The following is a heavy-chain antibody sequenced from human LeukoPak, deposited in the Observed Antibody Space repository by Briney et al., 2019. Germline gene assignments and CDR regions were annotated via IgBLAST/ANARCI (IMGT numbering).Heavy chain of an antibody. Sequence: ASVTVSCKASGYTFTGYYMHWVRQAPGQGLEWMGRINPNSGGTNYAQKFQGRATMTRDTSISTAYMELSRLRSDDTAVYYCARDPVGTRYYYEGAWFDPWGQGTLVTVSS. J-gene: IGHJ5*02. CDR1: GYTFTGYY. CDR2: INPNSGGT. D-gene: IGHD3-22*01. V-gene: IGHV1-2*06. CDR3: ARDPVGTRYYYEGAWFDP.